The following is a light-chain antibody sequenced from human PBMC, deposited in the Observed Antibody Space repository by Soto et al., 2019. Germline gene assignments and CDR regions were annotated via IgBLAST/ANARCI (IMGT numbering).Light chain of an antibody. CDR1: QGIANE. J-gene: IGKJ1*01. CDR3: LQDHTYPWT. Sequence: IQMTQSPSTLSASVGDTVTITCRASQGIANELGWYQQKPGKAPKLLINVASTLQSGVSSRFGGSGSGTDFTLTISSLQPEDSATYYCLQDHTYPWTFGQGTKVDIK. CDR2: VAS. V-gene: IGKV1-6*01.